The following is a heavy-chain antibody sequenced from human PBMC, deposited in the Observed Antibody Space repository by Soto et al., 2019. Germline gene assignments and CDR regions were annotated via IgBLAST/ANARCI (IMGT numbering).Heavy chain of an antibody. CDR2: IYYSGST. D-gene: IGHD3-22*01. J-gene: IGHJ4*02. CDR1: GGSISRYY. CDR3: PRGSCDSSGYCPDDY. V-gene: IGHV4-59*01. Sequence: SETLSLTCTVCGGSISRYYWSWIRQPPGKGLEWIGYIYYSGSTNYNPSLTSRVTISVDTSKNQFSLRLSSATAADTAVYYCPRGSCDSSGYCPDDYRGQGTLVTVSS.